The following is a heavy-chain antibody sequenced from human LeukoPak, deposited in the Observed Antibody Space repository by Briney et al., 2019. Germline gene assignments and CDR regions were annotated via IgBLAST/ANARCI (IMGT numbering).Heavy chain of an antibody. CDR2: IYYSGST. Sequence: SETLSLTCTVSGGSISSYYWSWIRQPPGKGLEWIGYIYYSGSTNYNPSLKSRVTISVDTSKNQFSLKLSSVTAADTAVYYCARGGVGDSAFFEHWGQGTLVTVSS. D-gene: IGHD1-26*01. CDR3: ARGGVGDSAFFEH. CDR1: GGSISSYY. J-gene: IGHJ4*02. V-gene: IGHV4-59*01.